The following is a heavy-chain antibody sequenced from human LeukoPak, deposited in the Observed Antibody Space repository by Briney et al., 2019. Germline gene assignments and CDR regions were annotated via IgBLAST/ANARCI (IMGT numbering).Heavy chain of an antibody. V-gene: IGHV4-39*01. CDR3: ARQRKRWLPNFDY. CDR1: GGSISSSSYY. Sequence: SETLSLTCTVSGGSISSSSYYWGWIRQPPGKGLEWIGSIYYSGSTYYNPSLRSRVTISVDTSKNQFSLKLSSVTAADTAVYYCARQRKRWLPNFDYWGQGTLVTVSS. D-gene: IGHD5-24*01. J-gene: IGHJ4*02. CDR2: IYYSGST.